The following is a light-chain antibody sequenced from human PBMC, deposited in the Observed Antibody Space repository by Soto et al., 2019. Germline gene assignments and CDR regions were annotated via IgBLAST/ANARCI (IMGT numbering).Light chain of an antibody. J-gene: IGKJ4*01. Sequence: EIVLTQSLGTLSLFPGERATLSCRASQSIDSISLAWYQHKPGQAPRLLIYGASSRSTAIPDRFSGSGSGTDFTLTISRLEPEDFAVYYCQHYDSSLSTFGGGTKVEIK. V-gene: IGKV3-20*01. CDR1: QSIDSIS. CDR2: GAS. CDR3: QHYDSSLST.